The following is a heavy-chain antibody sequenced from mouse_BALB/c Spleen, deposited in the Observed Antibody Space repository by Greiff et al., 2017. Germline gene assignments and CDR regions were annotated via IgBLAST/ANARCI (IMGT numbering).Heavy chain of an antibody. D-gene: IGHD1-1*01. CDR1: GFTFSSYA. CDR3: ARGFITTVVNYFDY. CDR2: ISSGGST. J-gene: IGHJ2*01. V-gene: IGHV5-6-5*01. Sequence: EVKLMESGGGLVKPGGSLKLSCAASGFTFSSYAMSWVRQTPEKRLEWVASISSGGSTYYPDSVKGRFTISRDNARNILYLQMSSLRSEDTAMYYCARGFITTVVNYFDYWGQGTTLTVSS.